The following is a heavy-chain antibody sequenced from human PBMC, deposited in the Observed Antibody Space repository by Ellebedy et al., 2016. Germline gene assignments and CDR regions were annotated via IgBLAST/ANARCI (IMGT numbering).Heavy chain of an antibody. CDR1: GFTFSSYW. J-gene: IGHJ5*02. Sequence: GESLKISXAASGFTFSSYWMHWVRQAPGKGLVWVSRINTDGSSTTYADSVKGRFTISRDNAKNTLYLQMNSLRAEDTAVYYCARESIEAWFDPWGQGTLVTVSS. CDR2: INTDGSST. CDR3: ARESIEAWFDP. D-gene: IGHD2-15*01. V-gene: IGHV3-74*01.